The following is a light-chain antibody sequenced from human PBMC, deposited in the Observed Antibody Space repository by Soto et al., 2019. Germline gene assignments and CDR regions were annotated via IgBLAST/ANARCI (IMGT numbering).Light chain of an antibody. CDR2: KAS. CDR3: QHDNSYSEA. V-gene: IGKV1-5*03. Sequence: DIQMTQSPSTLSGSVGDRVTITCRASQTISSWLAWYQQKPGKAPKLLIYKASTLKSGVPSRFSGSGSGTEFTLTISSQQPDDFATYYGQHDNSYSEAFGQGTKVELK. J-gene: IGKJ1*01. CDR1: QTISSW.